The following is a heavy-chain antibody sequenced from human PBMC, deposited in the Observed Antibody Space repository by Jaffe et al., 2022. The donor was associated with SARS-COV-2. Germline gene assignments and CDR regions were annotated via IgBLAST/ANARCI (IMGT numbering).Heavy chain of an antibody. J-gene: IGHJ6*02. CDR2: ISYDGSNK. CDR1: GFTFSSYG. D-gene: IGHD6-19*01. Sequence: QVQLVESGGGVVQPGRSLRLSCAASGFTFSSYGMHWVRQAPGKGLEWVAVISYDGSNKYYADSVKGRFTISRDNSKNTLYLQMNSLRAEDTAVYYCAKVQGIAVAIFLYYGMDVWGQGTTVTVSS. V-gene: IGHV3-30*18. CDR3: AKVQGIAVAIFLYYGMDV.